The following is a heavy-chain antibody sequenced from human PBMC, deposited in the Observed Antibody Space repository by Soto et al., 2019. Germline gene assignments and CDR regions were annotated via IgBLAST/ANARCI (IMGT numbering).Heavy chain of an antibody. V-gene: IGHV5-51*01. CDR2: IYPGDSDT. CDR3: TRTGFRTIFGVGPRGFDI. CDR1: GYSFTSYW. Sequence: GESLKISCKGSGYSFTSYWIGWVRQMPGKGLEWMGIIYPGDSDTRYSPSFQGQVTISADKSISTAYLQWSSLKASDTAVYYCTRTGFRTIFGVGPRGFDIWGQGTMVTVSS. J-gene: IGHJ3*02. D-gene: IGHD3-3*01.